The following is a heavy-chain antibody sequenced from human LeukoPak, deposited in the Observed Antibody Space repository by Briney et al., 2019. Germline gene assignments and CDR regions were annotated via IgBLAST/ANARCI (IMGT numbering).Heavy chain of an antibody. V-gene: IGHV3-9*01. CDR1: GFTFDDYA. D-gene: IGHD3-22*01. Sequence: GGSLRLSCAASGFTFDDYAMHWVRHAPGKGLEWVSGISWNSGIIAYADSVKGRFTISRDNAKNSLYLQMSSLRDEDTALYYCAKDPDTAETSGFYGMDAWGQGTTVTVSS. CDR2: ISWNSGII. CDR3: AKDPDTAETSGFYGMDA. J-gene: IGHJ6*02.